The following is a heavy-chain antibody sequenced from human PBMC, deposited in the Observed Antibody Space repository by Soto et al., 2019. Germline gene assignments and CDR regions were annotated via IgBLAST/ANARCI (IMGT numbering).Heavy chain of an antibody. J-gene: IGHJ4*02. D-gene: IGHD3-22*01. V-gene: IGHV3-30*18. CDR2: ISYDGSNK. CDR3: AKDYYYDSSGYYPPVWDY. CDR1: GFTFSSYG. Sequence: GGSLRLSCAASGFTFSSYGMHWVRQAPGKGPEWVAVISYDGSNKYYADSVKGRFTISRDNSKNTLYLQMNSLRAEDTAVYYCAKDYYYDSSGYYPPVWDYWGQGTLVTVSS.